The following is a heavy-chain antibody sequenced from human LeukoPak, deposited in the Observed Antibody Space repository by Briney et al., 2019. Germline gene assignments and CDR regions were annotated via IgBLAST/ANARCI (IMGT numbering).Heavy chain of an antibody. Sequence: GGSLRLSCAASGFTFSSYWMSWVRQAPGKGLEWVANIKKDGSEQYYVDSVKGRFTISRDNSKNTLYLQMNSLRAEDTAAYYCFGRYYDILTGYYHDAFDIWGQGTMVTVSS. V-gene: IGHV3-7*01. J-gene: IGHJ3*02. D-gene: IGHD3-9*01. CDR2: IKKDGSEQ. CDR1: GFTFSSYW. CDR3: FGRYYDILTGYYHDAFDI.